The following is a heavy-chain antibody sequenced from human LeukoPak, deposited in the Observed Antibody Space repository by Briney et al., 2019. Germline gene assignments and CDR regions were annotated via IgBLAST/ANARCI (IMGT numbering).Heavy chain of an antibody. CDR3: ASGKWQQLVSFDY. CDR1: GFTFSSYA. CDR2: ISYDGSNK. J-gene: IGHJ4*02. D-gene: IGHD6-13*01. Sequence: GGSLRLSCAASGFTFSSYAMHWVRQAPGKGLEWVAVISYDGSNKYYADSVKGRFTISRDNSKNTLYLQMNSLRAEDTAVYYCASGKWQQLVSFDYWGQGTLVTVSS. V-gene: IGHV3-30-3*01.